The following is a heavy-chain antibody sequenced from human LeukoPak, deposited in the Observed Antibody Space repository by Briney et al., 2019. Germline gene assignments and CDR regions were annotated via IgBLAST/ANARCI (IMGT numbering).Heavy chain of an antibody. J-gene: IGHJ3*02. CDR1: GYTFTGYY. CDR2: INPNSGGT. Sequence: ASVKVSCKASGYTFTGYYMHWVRQAPGQGLEWMGRINPNSGGTNYAQKFQGRVTMTRDTSNSTAYMELSTLRSDDTAVYSCARHPYPHDAFDIWGQGTMVTVSS. V-gene: IGHV1-2*06. CDR3: ARHPYPHDAFDI. D-gene: IGHD2-2*01.